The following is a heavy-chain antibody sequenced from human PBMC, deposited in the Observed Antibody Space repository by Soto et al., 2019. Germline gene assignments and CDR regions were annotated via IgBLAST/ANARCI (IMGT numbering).Heavy chain of an antibody. V-gene: IGHV3-74*01. CDR1: GFTFSNYW. CDR2: INSDGSST. D-gene: IGHD3-10*01. Sequence: GGSLRLSCVGSGFTFSNYWMHWVRQAPGKGLVWVSRINSDGSSTSYADSVKGRFTISRDNAKNTLYLQMNSLRAEDTAVYYCARDATGITMVRGEMDVWGKGTTVTVSS. CDR3: ARDATGITMVRGEMDV. J-gene: IGHJ6*04.